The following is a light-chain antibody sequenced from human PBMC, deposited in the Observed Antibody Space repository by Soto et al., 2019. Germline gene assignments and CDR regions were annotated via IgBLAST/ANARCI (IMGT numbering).Light chain of an antibody. J-gene: IGKJ4*01. CDR1: QSVSSY. CDR3: QQRSNWPLT. V-gene: IGKV3-11*01. Sequence: EIVLTQSPATLSLSPGERATLSCRASQSVSSYLAWYQQKPGQAPMRLIYDASNRATGIKARFSCSGSGTDFTLTISSLEPEDFAVYYCQQRSNWPLTFGGGTKVEIK. CDR2: DAS.